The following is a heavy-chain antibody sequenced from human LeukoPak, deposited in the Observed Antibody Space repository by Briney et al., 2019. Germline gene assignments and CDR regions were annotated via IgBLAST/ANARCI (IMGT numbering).Heavy chain of an antibody. V-gene: IGHV3-53*01. Sequence: GGSLRLSCAASGFTVSSNYMSWVRQAPGKGLEWVSVIYSGGSTYYADSVKGRFTISRDNSKNTLYLQMNSLRAEDTAVYYCARGGPHGSGSPFDYWGQGTLVTVSS. J-gene: IGHJ4*02. CDR2: IYSGGST. D-gene: IGHD3-10*01. CDR3: ARGGPHGSGSPFDY. CDR1: GFTVSSNY.